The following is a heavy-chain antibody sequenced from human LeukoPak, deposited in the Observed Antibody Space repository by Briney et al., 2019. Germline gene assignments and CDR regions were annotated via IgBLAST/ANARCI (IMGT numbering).Heavy chain of an antibody. CDR1: GFTFSSYW. Sequence: GGSLRLSCAASGFTFSSYWMSWVRQAPGKGLEWVANIKQDGSEKYYVDSVKGRFTISRDNAKNSLYLQMNSLRAEDTAVYYCARFWWEPHNWFDPWGQGTLVTVSS. J-gene: IGHJ5*02. CDR2: IKQDGSEK. V-gene: IGHV3-7*01. D-gene: IGHD1-26*01. CDR3: ARFWWEPHNWFDP.